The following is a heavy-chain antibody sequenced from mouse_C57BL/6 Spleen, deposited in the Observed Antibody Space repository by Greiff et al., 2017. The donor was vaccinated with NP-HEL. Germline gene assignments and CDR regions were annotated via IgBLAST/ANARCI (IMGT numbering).Heavy chain of an antibody. CDR3: TARTGRDYFDC. CDR1: GFTFSNYW. V-gene: IGHV6-3*01. CDR2: IRLKSDNYAT. D-gene: IGHD4-1*01. Sequence: VKVVESGGGLVQPGGSMKLSCVASGFTFSNYWMNWVRQSPEKGLEWVAQIRLKSDNYATHYAESVKGRFTISRDDSKSSVYLQMNNLRAEDTGIYYCTARTGRDYFDCWGPGTTLTVSS. J-gene: IGHJ2*01.